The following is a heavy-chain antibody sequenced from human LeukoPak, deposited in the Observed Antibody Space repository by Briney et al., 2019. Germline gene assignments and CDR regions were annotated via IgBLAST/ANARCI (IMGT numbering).Heavy chain of an antibody. CDR2: INHLGHT. CDR3: AKDPIRHYSGSGESITTYFFDY. J-gene: IGHJ4*02. D-gene: IGHD3-10*01. Sequence: GGSLRLSCTASGSTFNHYAMSWVRQAPGKGLECVASINHLGHTFYADSVKGRFTISRDNSRNTLYLQMNSLRAEDTAVYYCAKDPIRHYSGSGESITTYFFDYWGQGTLVTVSS. CDR1: GSTFNHYA. V-gene: IGHV3-23*01.